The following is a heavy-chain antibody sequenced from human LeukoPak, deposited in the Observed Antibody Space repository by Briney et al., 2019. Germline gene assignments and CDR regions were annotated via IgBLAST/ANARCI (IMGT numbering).Heavy chain of an antibody. Sequence: ASVKASCKASGYTFTSYYMHWVRQAPGQGLEWMGIINPSGGSTSYAQKFQGRVTMTRDTSTSTVYMELSSLRSEDTAVYYCARRFNYYDSSGYYEGFYFDYWGQGTLVTVSS. CDR1: GYTFTSYY. CDR3: ARRFNYYDSSGYYEGFYFDY. V-gene: IGHV1-46*01. J-gene: IGHJ4*02. D-gene: IGHD3-22*01. CDR2: INPSGGST.